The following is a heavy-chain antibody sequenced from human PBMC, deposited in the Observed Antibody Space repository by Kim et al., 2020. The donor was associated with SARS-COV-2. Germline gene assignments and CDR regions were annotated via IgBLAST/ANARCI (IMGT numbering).Heavy chain of an antibody. CDR3: TKRAATGAGPYYYDS. Sequence: GWSLRLSCAVSGFTFSNYAMSWVRQAPGKRLEWVAGIGAGHDAYYRDSVRGRFTISRDHSDNTLYLQMNSLRADDAAVYHCTKRAATGAGPYYYDSWG. CDR2: IGAGHDA. CDR1: GFTFSNYA. D-gene: IGHD2-15*01. V-gene: IGHV3-23*01. J-gene: IGHJ5*01.